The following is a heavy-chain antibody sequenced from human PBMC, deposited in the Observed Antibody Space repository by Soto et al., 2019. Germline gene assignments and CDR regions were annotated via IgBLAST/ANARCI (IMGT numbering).Heavy chain of an antibody. J-gene: IGHJ4*02. CDR2: ISYDENNK. Sequence: VQLVESGGGVVQPGRSLRLSCAASGFTFSNYAMNWVRQAPGKGLEWVAVISYDENNKYYADSMKGRFTISRDNSKNTLYLQVNSLRTEDTAVFYCARQGSRWYYFFDYWGQGTLVTVAS. CDR3: ARQGSRWYYFFDY. D-gene: IGHD6-13*01. V-gene: IGHV3-30-3*01. CDR1: GFTFSNYA.